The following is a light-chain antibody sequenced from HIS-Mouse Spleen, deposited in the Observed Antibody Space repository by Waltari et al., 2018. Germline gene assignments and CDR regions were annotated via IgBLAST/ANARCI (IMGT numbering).Light chain of an antibody. CDR3: QVWDSSSDHVV. J-gene: IGLJ2*01. Sequence: SYVLTQPPSVSVAPGKTARITWGGNNIGSKSGHWYQQKAGQAPVLVVYDDSDRPSGIPERFSGSNSGNTATLTISRVEAGDEADYYCQVWDSSSDHVVFGGGTKLTVL. CDR2: DDS. V-gene: IGLV3-21*03. CDR1: NIGSKS.